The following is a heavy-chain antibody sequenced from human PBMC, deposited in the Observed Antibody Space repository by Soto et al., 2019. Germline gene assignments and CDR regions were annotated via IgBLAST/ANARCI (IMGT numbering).Heavy chain of an antibody. Sequence: QMQLVQSGAEVKKTGSSVKVSCKGSGNTFTYVYLHWVRQAPGQALEWMGWITPFNGNTKYAQKCQDRVTVTGDTSLNTAYMELSSLRSDDTAMFYCASGRYDASGYFDYWGQGTLVTVSS. D-gene: IGHD3-22*01. V-gene: IGHV1-45*02. CDR1: GNTFTYVY. CDR2: ITPFNGNT. CDR3: ASGRYDASGYFDY. J-gene: IGHJ4*02.